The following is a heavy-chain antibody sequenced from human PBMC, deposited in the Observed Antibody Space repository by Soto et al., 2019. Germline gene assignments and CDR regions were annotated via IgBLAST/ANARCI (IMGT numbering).Heavy chain of an antibody. Sequence: EVQLVESGGGLVQPGGSLRLSCAASGFTFSRYEMNWVRQAPGKGLEWVSYIGSSGSTIYYADSVKGRFTISRDNAKNSLYLQMNSLRAEDTAVYFCARDEGSAWYFDYWGQRTLVTVSS. J-gene: IGHJ4*02. CDR2: IGSSGSTI. D-gene: IGHD6-19*01. CDR3: ARDEGSAWYFDY. CDR1: GFTFSRYE. V-gene: IGHV3-48*03.